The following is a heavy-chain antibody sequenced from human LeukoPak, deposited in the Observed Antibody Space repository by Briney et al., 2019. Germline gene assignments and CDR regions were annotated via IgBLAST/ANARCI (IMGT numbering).Heavy chain of an antibody. J-gene: IGHJ4*02. D-gene: IGHD3-3*01. CDR1: GFTFSSYG. Sequence: PGGSLRLSCAASGFTFSSYGMNWVRQAPGKGLEYVSYISTTSGTIYYADSVKGRFTISRDNAKNSLFLQMNSLRDEDTAVYYCATCRSGYYPNFDYWGQGTLVTVSS. V-gene: IGHV3-48*02. CDR3: ATCRSGYYPNFDY. CDR2: ISTTSGTI.